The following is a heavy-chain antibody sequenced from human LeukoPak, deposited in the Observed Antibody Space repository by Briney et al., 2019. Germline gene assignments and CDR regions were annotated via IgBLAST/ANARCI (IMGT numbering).Heavy chain of an antibody. J-gene: IGHJ3*02. CDR3: ARDRRSTARVYDAFDI. Sequence: GGSLRLSRAASGFTFSSYSMNWVRQAPGKGLEWVSSISSSSSYIYYADSVKGRFTISRDNAKNSLYLQMNSLRAEDTAVYYCARDRRSTARVYDAFDIWGQGTMVTVSS. D-gene: IGHD2-8*01. CDR2: ISSSSSYI. CDR1: GFTFSSYS. V-gene: IGHV3-21*01.